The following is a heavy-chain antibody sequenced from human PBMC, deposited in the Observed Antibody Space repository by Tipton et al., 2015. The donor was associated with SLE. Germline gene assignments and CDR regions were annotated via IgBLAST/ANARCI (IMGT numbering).Heavy chain of an antibody. CDR1: GGSFSGYY. CDR2: INHSGST. J-gene: IGHJ2*01. V-gene: IGHV4-34*01. D-gene: IGHD1-26*01. CDR3: ARAGRGWYFDL. Sequence: TLSLTCAVYGGSFSGYYWSWIRQPPGKGLEWIGEINHSGSTNYNPSLKSRVTISVDTSKNQFSLKLNSVTPEDTAVYYCARAGRGWYFDLWGRGTLVTVSS.